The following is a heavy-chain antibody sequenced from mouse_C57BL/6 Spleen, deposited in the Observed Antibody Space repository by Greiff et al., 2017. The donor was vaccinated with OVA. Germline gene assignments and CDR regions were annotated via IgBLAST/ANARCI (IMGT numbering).Heavy chain of an antibody. J-gene: IGHJ4*01. CDR1: GFTFSDYY. D-gene: IGHD3-3*01. CDR2: INYDGSST. Sequence: EVQRVESEGGLVQPGSSMKLSCTASGFTFSDYYMAWVRQVQEKGLEWVANINYDGSSTYYLDSLKSRFIISRDNAKNILYLQMSSLTSEDTATYYCARDKGLYAMDYWGQGTSVTVSS. CDR3: ARDKGLYAMDY. V-gene: IGHV5-16*01.